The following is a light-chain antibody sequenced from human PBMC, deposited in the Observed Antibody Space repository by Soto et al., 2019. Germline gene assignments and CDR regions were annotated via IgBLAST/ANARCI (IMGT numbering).Light chain of an antibody. V-gene: IGKV1-5*01. Sequence: DIQMTQSPSTLSASVGDRVTITCRANQSISDWLAWYQQKPGKAPKLLIYDASNLESGVPSRFSGSGSGTEFTLTISSLQPDDFATYYCQQYNSSPLTCGGGTKMEIK. CDR2: DAS. J-gene: IGKJ4*01. CDR1: QSISDW. CDR3: QQYNSSPLT.